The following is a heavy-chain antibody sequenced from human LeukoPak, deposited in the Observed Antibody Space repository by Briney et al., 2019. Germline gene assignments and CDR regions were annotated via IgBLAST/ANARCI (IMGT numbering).Heavy chain of an antibody. CDR3: ARDRGSSGTFDY. CDR1: GFTFSSYS. J-gene: IGHJ4*02. V-gene: IGHV3-21*01. D-gene: IGHD6-13*01. CDR2: ISSSSSYI. Sequence: PGGSLRLSCAASGFTFSSYSMNWVRQAPGKGLEWVSSISSSSSYIYYADSVKGRFTISRDNAKNSLYLQMNSLRAEDTAVYYCARDRGSSGTFDYWGQGTLVTVSS.